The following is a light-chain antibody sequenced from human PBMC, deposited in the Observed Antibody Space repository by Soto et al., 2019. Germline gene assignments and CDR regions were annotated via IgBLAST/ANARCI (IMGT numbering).Light chain of an antibody. CDR3: TSWTTSTTMI. CDR2: DVN. CDR1: SSDIGAYNF. Sequence: QSVLTQRASGSGSPGQSITISCTGTSSDIGAYNFVSWYQQHPGKAPKLMLYDVNIRPSGVSNRFSGSKSGNTASLTISGLQAEDEADYYCTSWTTSTTMIFGGGTKVTVL. J-gene: IGLJ2*01. V-gene: IGLV2-14*03.